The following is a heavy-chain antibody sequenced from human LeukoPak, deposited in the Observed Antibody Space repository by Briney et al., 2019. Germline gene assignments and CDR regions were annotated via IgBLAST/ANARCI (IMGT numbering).Heavy chain of an antibody. CDR1: GFTFSSYS. CDR2: ISSSSSYI. CDR3: ASKVGATTGYFDY. J-gene: IGHJ4*02. D-gene: IGHD1-26*01. V-gene: IGHV3-21*01. Sequence: GGSLRLSCVASGFTFSSYSMNWVRQAPGKGLEWVSSISSSSSYIYYADSVKGRFTISRDNAKNSLYLQMNSLRAEDTAVYYCASKVGATTGYFDYWGQGTLVTVSS.